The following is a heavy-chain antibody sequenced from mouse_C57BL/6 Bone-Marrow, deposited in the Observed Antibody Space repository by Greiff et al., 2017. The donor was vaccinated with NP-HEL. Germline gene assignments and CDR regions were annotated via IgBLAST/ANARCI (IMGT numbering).Heavy chain of an antibody. Sequence: QVQLQQPGAELVKPGASVKLSCKASGYTFTSYWMQWVKQRPGQGLEWIGEIDPSDSYTNYNQKFKGKATLTVDTSSSTAYMQLSSLTSEDSAVYYCARRQLRLPYAMDYWGQGTSVTVSS. D-gene: IGHD3-2*02. CDR2: IDPSDSYT. V-gene: IGHV1-50*01. J-gene: IGHJ4*01. CDR1: GYTFTSYW. CDR3: ARRQLRLPYAMDY.